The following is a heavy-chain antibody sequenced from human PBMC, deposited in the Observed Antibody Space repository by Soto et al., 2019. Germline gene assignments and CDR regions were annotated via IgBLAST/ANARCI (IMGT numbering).Heavy chain of an antibody. V-gene: IGHV2-5*02. CDR2: IYWDDDK. CDR3: AHVPYCSAGSCYVDY. D-gene: IGHD2-15*01. CDR1: GFLLSTSGVG. Sequence: QITLNESGPTLVKPTQTLTLTCTFSGFLLSTSGVGVGWIRQPPGKALEWLALIYWDDDKRYSPSLKSRLTITKDTSKNQVVLTTTNMDPVVTATYYCAHVPYCSAGSCYVDYWGQGTLVTVPS. J-gene: IGHJ4*02.